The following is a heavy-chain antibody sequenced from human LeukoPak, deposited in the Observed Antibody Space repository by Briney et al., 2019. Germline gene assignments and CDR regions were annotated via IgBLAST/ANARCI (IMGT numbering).Heavy chain of an antibody. CDR1: GFTFSSYG. CDR2: ISYDGSKK. J-gene: IGHJ4*02. Sequence: PGRSLRLSCAASGFTFSSYGMHWVRQAPGKGLEWVAVISYDGSKKYYADSVKGGFTISRDNSKNTLYLQMNSLRAEDTAVYYCAKDELRYFDWLFGHFDYWGQGTLVTVSS. D-gene: IGHD3-9*01. V-gene: IGHV3-30*18. CDR3: AKDELRYFDWLFGHFDY.